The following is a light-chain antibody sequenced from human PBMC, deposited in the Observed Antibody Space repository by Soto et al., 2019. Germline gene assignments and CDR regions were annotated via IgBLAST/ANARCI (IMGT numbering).Light chain of an antibody. Sequence: DIQLTQSPSFLSASVGDRVTITCRASQGIGSYLAWYQQKPGKAPKLLIYAASTLQSGVPSRFSGSGSGTEFTLTISSLQPEDFATYYCQQLNSYPPWTFGQGTKVEIK. CDR3: QQLNSYPPWT. CDR2: AAS. J-gene: IGKJ1*01. CDR1: QGIGSY. V-gene: IGKV1-9*01.